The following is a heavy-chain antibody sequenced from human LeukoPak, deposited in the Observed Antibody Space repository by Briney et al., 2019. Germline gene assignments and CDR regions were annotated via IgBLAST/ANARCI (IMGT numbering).Heavy chain of an antibody. CDR2: IYYSGST. CDR3: ARVDFDWLQHLRWFDP. J-gene: IGHJ5*02. V-gene: IGHV4-59*08. CDR1: GGSISSYY. Sequence: SETLSLTCSVSGGSISSYYWSWIRQPPGKGLEWIGYIYYSGSTNSNPSLKSRVTISVDTSKNQFSLRLTSVTAADTAVYYCARVDFDWLQHLRWFDPWGQGILVTVPS. D-gene: IGHD3-9*01.